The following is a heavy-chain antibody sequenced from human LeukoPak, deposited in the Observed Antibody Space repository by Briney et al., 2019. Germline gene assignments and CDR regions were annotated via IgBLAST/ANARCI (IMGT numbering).Heavy chain of an antibody. CDR3: ARDWLYDSSGYYPVDY. D-gene: IGHD3-22*01. CDR1: GFTFSTST. CDR2: ISSSSSSI. J-gene: IGHJ4*02. Sequence: PGGSLRLSCAASGFTFSTSTMNWVRQAPGKGLEWVSSISSSSSSIYYADSVKGRFSISRDNAKNSLYLQMNSLSAEDTAVYYCARDWLYDSSGYYPVDYWGQGTLVTVSS. V-gene: IGHV3-21*01.